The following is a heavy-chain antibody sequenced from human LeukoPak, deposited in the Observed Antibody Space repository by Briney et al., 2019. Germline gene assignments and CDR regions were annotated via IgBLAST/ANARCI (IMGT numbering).Heavy chain of an antibody. V-gene: IGHV1-3*01. Sequence: ASVKVSCKAFGYTFTSYAMHWVRQAPGQRLEWMGWINAGNGNTKYSQKFQGRVTITRDTSASTAYMELSSLRSEDTAVYYCARMGALEYSSSSGYYGMDVWGQGTTVTVSS. CDR2: INAGNGNT. CDR1: GYTFTSYA. CDR3: ARMGALEYSSSSGYYGMDV. D-gene: IGHD6-6*01. J-gene: IGHJ6*02.